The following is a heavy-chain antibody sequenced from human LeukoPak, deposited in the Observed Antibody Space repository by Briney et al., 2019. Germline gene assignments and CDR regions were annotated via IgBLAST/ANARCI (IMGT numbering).Heavy chain of an antibody. CDR3: ARLEGAFDS. J-gene: IGHJ3*02. D-gene: IGHD1-1*01. CDR2: TA. V-gene: IGHV1-69*01. Sequence: SVKVSRKASGGTFSNYVISWVRQAPGQGLEWMGGTANHVQKFQGRVTITADESTSTSYMEVSSLKSEDTAVYYCARLEGAFDSWGQGTMVIVSS. CDR1: GGTFSNYV.